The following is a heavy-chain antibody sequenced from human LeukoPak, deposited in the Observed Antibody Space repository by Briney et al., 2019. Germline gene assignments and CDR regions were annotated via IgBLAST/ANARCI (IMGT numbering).Heavy chain of an antibody. CDR2: FEPEDGEI. CDR1: GYTLTELS. D-gene: IGHD3-22*01. Sequence: ASVKVSCKVSGYTLTELSMHWVRQAPGKGLDWMGGFEPEDGEIIYAQKFQDRVTMTEDTSTDTAYMELSSLRSDDTAVYYCATEKDDSSGYYYFDYWGQGTLVTVSS. V-gene: IGHV1-24*01. CDR3: ATEKDDSSGYYYFDY. J-gene: IGHJ4*02.